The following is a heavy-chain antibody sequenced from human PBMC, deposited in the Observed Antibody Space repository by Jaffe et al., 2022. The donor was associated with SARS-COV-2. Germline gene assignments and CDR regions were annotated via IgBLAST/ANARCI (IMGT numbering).Heavy chain of an antibody. J-gene: IGHJ6*03. CDR1: GGSFSGFY. D-gene: IGHD5-18*01. V-gene: IGHV4-34*01. CDR3: ARGHRYTYGYDYYYYMDV. Sequence: QVQLQQWGAGLLKPSETLSLTCAVYGGSFSGFYWSWIRQPPGKGLEWIGEINHSGRTNYNPSLTSRVTISVDTSKNQFSLKLSSVTAADTAVFYCARGHRYTYGYDYYYYMDVWGKGTTVTVSS. CDR2: INHSGRT.